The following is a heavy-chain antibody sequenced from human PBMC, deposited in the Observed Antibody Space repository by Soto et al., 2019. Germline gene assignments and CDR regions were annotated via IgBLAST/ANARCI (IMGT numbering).Heavy chain of an antibody. Sequence: QVQLVASGGGVVQPGTSLRLSCEASGFTFSDHAMHWVSQAPGKGLEWVAVVWFDGGNKFYTDSVKGRFTISRDNSKNTLFLQMNSLRVVDTAVYYCARAPAGDYTLYHYYTMDVWGQGTPVTVSS. CDR1: GFTFSDHA. CDR3: ARAPAGDYTLYHYYTMDV. CDR2: VWFDGGNK. J-gene: IGHJ6*02. D-gene: IGHD4-17*01. V-gene: IGHV3-33*01.